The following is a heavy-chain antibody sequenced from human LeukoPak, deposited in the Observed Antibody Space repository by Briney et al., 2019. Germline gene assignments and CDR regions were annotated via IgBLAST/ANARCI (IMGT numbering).Heavy chain of an antibody. CDR3: ARDPYGSGRNDY. V-gene: IGHV1-2*02. Sequence: GASVKVSCKASGYTFTGYYMHWERQAPGQGLEWMGWINPNSGGTNYAQKFQGRVTMTRDTSISTAYMELSRLRSDDTAVYYCARDPYGSGRNDYWGQGTLVTVSS. CDR1: GYTFTGYY. CDR2: INPNSGGT. J-gene: IGHJ4*02. D-gene: IGHD3-10*01.